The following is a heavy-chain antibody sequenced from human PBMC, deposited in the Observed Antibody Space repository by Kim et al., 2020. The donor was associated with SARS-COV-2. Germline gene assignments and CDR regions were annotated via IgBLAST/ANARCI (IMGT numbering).Heavy chain of an antibody. CDR2: IRSEAKGYAT. J-gene: IGHJ4*02. D-gene: IGHD1-1*01. Sequence: GGSLRLSCAGSGFTFSGSAIHWVRQASGKGLEWVGRIRSEAKGYATTYGASVQGRFTISRDDSKNTAYLQMHSLKTEDTAVYYCSKTGTDVFDYWGQGTLVTVPS. CDR3: SKTGTDVFDY. CDR1: GFTFSGSA. V-gene: IGHV3-73*01.